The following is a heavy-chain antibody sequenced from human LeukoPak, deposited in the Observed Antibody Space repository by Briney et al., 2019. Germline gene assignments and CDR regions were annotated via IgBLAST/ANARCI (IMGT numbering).Heavy chain of an antibody. CDR3: ARGHYDILTAYYEGYYYYGMDV. D-gene: IGHD3-9*01. CDR2: IYYSGST. Sequence: SETLSLTCTVSGGSASSGSYYWSWIRQPPGKGLEWIGYIYYSGSTNYNPSLKSRVTISVDTSKNQFSLKLSSVTAADTAVYYCARGHYDILTAYYEGYYYYGMDVWGKGTTVTVSS. J-gene: IGHJ6*04. V-gene: IGHV4-61*01. CDR1: GGSASSGSYY.